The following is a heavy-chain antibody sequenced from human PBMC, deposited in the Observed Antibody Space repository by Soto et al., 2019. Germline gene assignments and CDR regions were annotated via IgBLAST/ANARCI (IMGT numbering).Heavy chain of an antibody. V-gene: IGHV1-69*06. D-gene: IGHD5-12*01. CDR1: GDTFSSYG. Sequence: SVKVSCKASGDTFSSYGISWGRQAPGQSLEWMGGIIPMFGATNYAQKFQGRVTITADKSTSTAYMELSRLRSDDTAVYYCARDRVVAQGIVANSDDDYYGMDVWGPGTTVTVSS. CDR2: IIPMFGAT. CDR3: ARDRVVAQGIVANSDDDYYGMDV. J-gene: IGHJ6*02.